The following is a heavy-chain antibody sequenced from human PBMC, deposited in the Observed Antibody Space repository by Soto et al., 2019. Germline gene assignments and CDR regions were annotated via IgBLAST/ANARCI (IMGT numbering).Heavy chain of an antibody. CDR3: SRFAARPPFEY. CDR1: GGSINSSYY. D-gene: IGHD6-6*01. J-gene: IGHJ4*02. Sequence: SETLSLTCIVSGGSINSSYYWGWIRQPPGKAPEWIGSIYYSGTTYYNPSLKSRVTISVDSSRNQVSLKMTSVTAADTAVYYCSRFAARPPFEYWGQGLLVALSS. CDR2: IYYSGTT. V-gene: IGHV4-39*01.